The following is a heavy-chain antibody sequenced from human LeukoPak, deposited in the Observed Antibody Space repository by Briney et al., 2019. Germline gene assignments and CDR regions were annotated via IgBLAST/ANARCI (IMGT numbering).Heavy chain of an antibody. D-gene: IGHD6-13*01. J-gene: IGHJ6*03. CDR2: IDSSGNT. Sequence: PGGSLRLSCAASGFAVSSNYMSWVRQPPGKGLEWLSLIDSSGNTLYADSVKGRFTISRDYLKNTLFLQMNSLRAEDTALYYCARDPVVASPGPFYYHYMDVWGKGTTVTVPS. CDR3: ARDPVVASPGPFYYHYMDV. CDR1: GFAVSSNY. V-gene: IGHV3-53*01.